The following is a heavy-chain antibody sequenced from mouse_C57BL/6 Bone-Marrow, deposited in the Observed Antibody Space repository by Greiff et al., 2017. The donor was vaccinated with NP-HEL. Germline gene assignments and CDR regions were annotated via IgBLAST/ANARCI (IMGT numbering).Heavy chain of an antibody. V-gene: IGHV1-81*01. D-gene: IGHD1-1*01. CDR1: GYTFTSYG. CDR3: ARRDYYGSSYYWYFEV. J-gene: IGHJ1*03. CDR2: IYPRSGNT. Sequence: QVQLQQSGAELARPGASVKLSCTASGYTFTSYGISWVKQRTGQGLEWIGEIYPRSGNTYYNEKFKGKATLTADKSSSTAYMELRSLTSEDSAVYFCARRDYYGSSYYWYFEVWGTGTTVTVSS.